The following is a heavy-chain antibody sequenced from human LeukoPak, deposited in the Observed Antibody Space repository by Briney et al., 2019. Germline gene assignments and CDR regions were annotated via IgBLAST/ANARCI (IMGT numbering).Heavy chain of an antibody. CDR1: GGSISSSSYY. D-gene: IGHD3-22*01. V-gene: IGHV4-61*05. J-gene: IGHJ6*02. CDR2: IYYSGST. Sequence: SETLSLTCTVSGGSISSSSYYWGWIRQPPGKGLEWIGYIYYSGSTNYNPSLKSRVTISVDTSKNQFSLKLSSVTAADTAVYYCARLHYYYDSSGYYYPNDYYYYYGMDVWGQGTTVTVSS. CDR3: ARLHYYYDSSGYYYPNDYYYYYGMDV.